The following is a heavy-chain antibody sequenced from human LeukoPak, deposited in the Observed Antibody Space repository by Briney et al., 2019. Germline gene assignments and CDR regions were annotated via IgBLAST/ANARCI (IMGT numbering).Heavy chain of an antibody. J-gene: IGHJ4*02. Sequence: GGSLRLSCAASGFTFSSYSMNWVRQAPGKGLEWVSSISSSSSYIYYADSVKGRFTISRDNAKNSLYLQMNSLRAEDTAVYYCAREEGSSWYCLPFDYWGQGTLVTVSS. D-gene: IGHD6-13*01. CDR1: GFTFSSYS. CDR2: ISSSSSYI. V-gene: IGHV3-21*01. CDR3: AREEGSSWYCLPFDY.